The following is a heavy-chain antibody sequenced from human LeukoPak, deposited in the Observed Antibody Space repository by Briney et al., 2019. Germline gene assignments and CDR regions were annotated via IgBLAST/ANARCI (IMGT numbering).Heavy chain of an antibody. Sequence: SETLSLTCTVSGGSISSYYWSWIRQPPGKGLEWIGYIHYTGNTNYNPSLKSRVTISVDTSKNQFSLKLRSVTAADTAVYYCARVTGYTIEDYFDYWGQGTLVTVSS. CDR3: ARVTGYTIEDYFDY. CDR2: IHYTGNT. V-gene: IGHV4-59*01. CDR1: GGSISSYY. D-gene: IGHD3-9*01. J-gene: IGHJ4*02.